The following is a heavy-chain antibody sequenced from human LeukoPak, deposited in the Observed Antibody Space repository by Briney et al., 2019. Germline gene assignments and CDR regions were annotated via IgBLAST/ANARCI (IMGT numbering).Heavy chain of an antibody. J-gene: IGHJ6*02. CDR3: ARGARLRSLYGMDV. CDR1: GGTFSSYA. D-gene: IGHD4-17*01. V-gene: IGHV1-69*04. Sequence: SVKVSCKASGGTFSSYAISWVRQAPGQGLGWMGRIIPILGIANYAQKFQGRVTITADKSTSTAYMELSSLRSEDTAVYYCARGARLRSLYGMDVWGQGTTVTVSS. CDR2: IIPILGIA.